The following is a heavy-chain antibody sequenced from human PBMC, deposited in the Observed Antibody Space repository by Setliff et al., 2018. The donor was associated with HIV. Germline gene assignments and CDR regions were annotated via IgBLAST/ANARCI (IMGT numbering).Heavy chain of an antibody. D-gene: IGHD3-10*01. CDR1: GFTFTNAW. Sequence: GGSLRLSCVASGFTFTNAWVNGVRQAPGTGLEWVGRFKTDGGTTDYAAPVKGRFTISRDDSKTTLYLQMNSLKTEDTAMYYCATGGGRYLHEWAYWGRGTLVTVS. J-gene: IGHJ4*02. V-gene: IGHV3-15*01. CDR3: ATGGGRYLHEWAY. CDR2: FKTDGGTT.